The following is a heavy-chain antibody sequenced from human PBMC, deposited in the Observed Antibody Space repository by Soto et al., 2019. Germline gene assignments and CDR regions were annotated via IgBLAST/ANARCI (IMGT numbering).Heavy chain of an antibody. CDR3: ALVLHDYGDYMYFQH. V-gene: IGHV1-18*01. J-gene: IGHJ1*01. CDR2: ISAYNGNT. Sequence: ASVKVSCKASGYTFTSYGISWVRQAPGQGLEWMGWISAYNGNTNYAQKLQGRVTMTTDTSTSTAYMELRSLRSDDTAVYYCALVLHDYGDYMYFQHWGQGTLVTVSS. CDR1: GYTFTSYG. D-gene: IGHD4-17*01.